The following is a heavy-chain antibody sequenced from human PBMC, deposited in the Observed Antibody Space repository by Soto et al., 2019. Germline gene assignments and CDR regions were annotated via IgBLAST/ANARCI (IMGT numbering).Heavy chain of an antibody. CDR1: GFTFSTYA. Sequence: SLRLSCAASGFTFSTYAMSWVRQAPGKGLEWVAVISYDGSNKYYADSVKGRFTISRDNSKNTLYLQMNSLRAEDTAVYYGARSFYYDFWYFDPWGQGTLVTVSS. J-gene: IGHJ5*02. CDR2: ISYDGSNK. D-gene: IGHD3-3*01. V-gene: IGHV3-30-3*01. CDR3: ARSFYYDFWYFDP.